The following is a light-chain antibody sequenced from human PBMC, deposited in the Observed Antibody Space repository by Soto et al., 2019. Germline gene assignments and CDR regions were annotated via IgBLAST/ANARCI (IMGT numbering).Light chain of an antibody. Sequence: EIVLTQSPATLSLSPGERATLSCRASQSVSSYLAWYQQKPGQAPRLLIYDASNRATGIPARFSGSGSGTDFPRAVRRLGCEDFAVDYCQERGCGRPWVFGSGTKVDIK. CDR1: QSVSSY. CDR3: QERGCGRPWV. V-gene: IGKV3-11*01. CDR2: DAS. J-gene: IGKJ1*01.